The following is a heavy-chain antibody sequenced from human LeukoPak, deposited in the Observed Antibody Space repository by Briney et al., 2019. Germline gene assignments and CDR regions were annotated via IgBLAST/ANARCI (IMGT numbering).Heavy chain of an antibody. V-gene: IGHV1-18*01. CDR2: ISAYNGNT. D-gene: IGHD6-6*01. CDR1: GYTFTSYG. CDR3: ARDRRYSSSGGLRFDY. J-gene: IGHJ4*02. Sequence: GASVKVSCKASGYTFTSYGISWVRQAPGQGLEWMGWISAYNGNTNYAQKLQGRVTMTTDTSTSTAYMELRSLRSDDTAVYYCARDRRYSSSGGLRFDYWGQGTLVTVSS.